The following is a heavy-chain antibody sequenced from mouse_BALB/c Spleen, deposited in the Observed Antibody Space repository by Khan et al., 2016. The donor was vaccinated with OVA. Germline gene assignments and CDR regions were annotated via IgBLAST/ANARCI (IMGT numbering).Heavy chain of an antibody. D-gene: IGHD4-1*01. CDR2: INTYTGEP. CDR1: GYTFTNYG. V-gene: IGHV9-3-1*01. Sequence: QIQLVQSGPELKKPGETVKISCKASGYTFTNYGMNWVKQAPGKGLKWMGWINTYTGEPTYADDFKGRIAFSLETSASTAYFQINNLKNEDTATYFCARNGNYWYFDVWGAGTTVTVSS. CDR3: ARNGNYWYFDV. J-gene: IGHJ1*01.